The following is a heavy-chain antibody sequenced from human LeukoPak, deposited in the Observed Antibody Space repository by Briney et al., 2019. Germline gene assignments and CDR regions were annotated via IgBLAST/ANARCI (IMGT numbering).Heavy chain of an antibody. CDR3: ARGPHTGVNYYDSSGYYY. CDR2: IIQSGST. Sequence: PSETLSLTCAVYGGSFSGYYWSWIRQPPGKGLEWIGEIIQSGSTNYNPSLKSRVTISVDTSKNQFSLKLSSVTAADTAVYYCARGPHTGVNYYDSSGYYYWGQGTLVTVSS. CDR1: GGSFSGYY. V-gene: IGHV4-34*01. D-gene: IGHD3-22*01. J-gene: IGHJ4*02.